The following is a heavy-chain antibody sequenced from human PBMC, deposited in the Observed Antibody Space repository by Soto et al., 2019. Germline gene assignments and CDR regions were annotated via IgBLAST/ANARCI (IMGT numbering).Heavy chain of an antibody. Sequence: GESLKISCKGSGYSFTSYWIGWVLQIPWKGLEWMGIIYPGDSDTRYSPSFQGQVTISADKSISTAYLQWSSLKASDTAMYYCARAPPDSSSSYYYYGMDVLGQGTTVTGS. V-gene: IGHV5-51*01. CDR3: ARAPPDSSSSYYYYGMDV. CDR1: GYSFTSYW. CDR2: IYPGDSDT. J-gene: IGHJ6*02. D-gene: IGHD6-6*01.